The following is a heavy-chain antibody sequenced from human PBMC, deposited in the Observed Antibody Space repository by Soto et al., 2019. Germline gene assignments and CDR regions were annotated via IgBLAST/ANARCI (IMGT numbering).Heavy chain of an antibody. CDR1: GGSFSGYY. D-gene: IGHD3-3*01. Sequence: QVQLQQWGAGLLKPSETLSLTCAVYGGSFSGYYWSWIRQPPGKGLEWIGEINHSGSTNYNPSLKSRVTISVDTSKNQFSLKLSSVTAADTAVYYCARGRGFVLRFLEWLSRPFDPWGQGTLVTVSS. CDR2: INHSGST. CDR3: ARGRGFVLRFLEWLSRPFDP. V-gene: IGHV4-34*01. J-gene: IGHJ5*02.